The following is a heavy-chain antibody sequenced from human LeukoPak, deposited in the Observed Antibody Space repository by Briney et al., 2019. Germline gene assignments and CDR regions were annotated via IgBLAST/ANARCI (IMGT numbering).Heavy chain of an antibody. J-gene: IGHJ4*02. Sequence: GRSLRLSCAASGFTFDDYAMHWVRQAPGKGLELVSGISWNSGSIVYADSVKGRFTISRDNAKNSLYLQMNSLRAEDTALYYCARGYSYEPTSEFDYWGQGTLVTVSS. CDR1: GFTFDDYA. CDR3: ARGYSYEPTSEFDY. V-gene: IGHV3-9*01. CDR2: ISWNSGSI. D-gene: IGHD5-18*01.